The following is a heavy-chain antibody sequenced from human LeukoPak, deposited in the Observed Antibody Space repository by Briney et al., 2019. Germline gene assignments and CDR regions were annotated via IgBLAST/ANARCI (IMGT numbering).Heavy chain of an antibody. V-gene: IGHV1-18*01. CDR1: GYTFTSYG. CDR2: NSAYNGNT. Sequence: GASVNVSCKASGYTFTSYGISWVRQAPGQGLDWMGGNSAYNGNTNYAQKVQGRVTITTDTSTSTAYMELRSLRSDDTAVYNCARDGIAVAGVYYGMDVWGQGTTVTVSS. J-gene: IGHJ6*02. CDR3: ARDGIAVAGVYYGMDV. D-gene: IGHD6-19*01.